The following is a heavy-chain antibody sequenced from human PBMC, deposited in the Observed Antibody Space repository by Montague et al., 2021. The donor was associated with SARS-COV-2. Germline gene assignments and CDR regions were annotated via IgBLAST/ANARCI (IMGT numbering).Heavy chain of an antibody. Sequence: SLRLSLSASGFTFSSYAMHWVRQAPGKGLEWVAVISYDGSNKYYADSVKGRFTIFRDNSKNTLYLQMNSLRAEDTAVYYCASNTIFGVVIPYYYYYYMDVWGKGTTVTVSS. CDR1: GFTFSSYA. CDR2: ISYDGSNK. V-gene: IGHV3-30-3*01. CDR3: ASNTIFGVVIPYYYYYYMDV. D-gene: IGHD3-3*01. J-gene: IGHJ6*03.